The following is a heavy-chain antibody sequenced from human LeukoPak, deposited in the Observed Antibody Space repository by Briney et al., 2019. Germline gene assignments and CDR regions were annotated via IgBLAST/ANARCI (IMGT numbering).Heavy chain of an antibody. D-gene: IGHD1-26*01. CDR2: IDKKDKGYATAT. J-gene: IGHJ5*02. Sequence: PGGSLRLSCAASGFTFSGSAIHWVRQSSGKGLEWVGQIDKKDKGYATATAYAASVKGRFTVSRDDSKNTAYLHMNSLKTEDTALYYCTRDSGTYNWFDPWGQGTLVTVSS. CDR3: TRDSGTYNWFDP. CDR1: GFTFSGSA. V-gene: IGHV3-73*01.